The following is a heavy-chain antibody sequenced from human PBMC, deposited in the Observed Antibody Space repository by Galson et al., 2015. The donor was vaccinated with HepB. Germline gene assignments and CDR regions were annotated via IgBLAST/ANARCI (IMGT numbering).Heavy chain of an antibody. J-gene: IGHJ6*02. CDR1: GYSFTSYW. D-gene: IGHD6-19*01. Sequence: QSGAEVKKPGESLKISCKGSGYSFTSYWIGWVRQMPGKGLEWMGIIYPGDSDTRYSPSFQGQVTISADKSISTAYLQWSSLKASDTAMYYCARLTEGRQWLTLYYYYGMDVWGQGTTVTVSS. CDR2: IYPGDSDT. V-gene: IGHV5-51*01. CDR3: ARLTEGRQWLTLYYYYGMDV.